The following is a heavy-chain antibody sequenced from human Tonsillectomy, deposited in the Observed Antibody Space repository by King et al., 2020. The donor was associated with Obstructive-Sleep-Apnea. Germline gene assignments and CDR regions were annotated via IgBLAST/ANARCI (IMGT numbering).Heavy chain of an antibody. J-gene: IGHJ4*02. V-gene: IGHV4-59*08. Sequence: QLQESGPGLVRPSETLSLTCVISGGSIKNYYWSWIRQPPGKGLEWIGFIYYNGSTNYNPSLKSRVTISVEPSKNQFSLKLSSVTAADTAVFYCARLPLTFYDILTGYYYFDYWGQGTLVTVSS. D-gene: IGHD3-9*01. CDR2: IYYNGST. CDR3: ARLPLTFYDILTGYYYFDY. CDR1: GGSIKNYY.